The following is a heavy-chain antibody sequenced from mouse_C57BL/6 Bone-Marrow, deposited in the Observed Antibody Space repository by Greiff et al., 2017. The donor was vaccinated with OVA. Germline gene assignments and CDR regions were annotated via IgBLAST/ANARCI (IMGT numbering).Heavy chain of an antibody. Sequence: QVQLQQSGPELVKPGASVTLSCKASGYTFTDYDMHWVKQSPVHGLEWIGAIDPGTGGTAYNQKFKGKAILTADKSSSTAYMELRSLTSEDSAVYYCTRGYCYYYDMDDWGQGTSVTVSS. CDR3: TRGYCYYYDMDD. V-gene: IGHV1-15*01. D-gene: IGHD2-12*01. CDR1: GYTFTDYD. J-gene: IGHJ4*01. CDR2: IDPGTGGT.